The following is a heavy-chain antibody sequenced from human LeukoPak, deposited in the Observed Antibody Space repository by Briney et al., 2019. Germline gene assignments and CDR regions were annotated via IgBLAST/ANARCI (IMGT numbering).Heavy chain of an antibody. Sequence: PSEALSLTCTVSCGSISSGSYYWGWIRQPPGKGLEWIGTIYYSGSPYYDPSLKSRVTISVDTSKKQFSLKLRSVTAPDTAEYYCAGSFYYDSSGYYASDIWGQGTMVTVSS. CDR3: AGSFYYDSSGYYASDI. CDR1: CGSISSGSYY. CDR2: IYYSGSP. D-gene: IGHD3-22*01. V-gene: IGHV4-39*01. J-gene: IGHJ3*02.